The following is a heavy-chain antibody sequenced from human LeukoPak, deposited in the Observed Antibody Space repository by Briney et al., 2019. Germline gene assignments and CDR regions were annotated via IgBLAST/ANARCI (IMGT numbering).Heavy chain of an antibody. V-gene: IGHV3-23*01. CDR3: AKSPPDYYDSSGYHFDY. Sequence: PGGSLRLSCAASGFTFSSYAMSWVRQAPGKGLEWVSAISGSGGSTYYADSVKGRFTISRDNSKNTLYLQMNSLRAEDTAVYYCAKSPPDYYDSSGYHFDYWGQGTLVTVSS. CDR1: GFTFSSYA. CDR2: ISGSGGST. D-gene: IGHD3-22*01. J-gene: IGHJ4*02.